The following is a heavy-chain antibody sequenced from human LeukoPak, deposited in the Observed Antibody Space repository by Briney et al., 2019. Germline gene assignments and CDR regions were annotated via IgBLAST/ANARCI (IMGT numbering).Heavy chain of an antibody. V-gene: IGHV1-18*01. CDR2: ISTYNGNT. J-gene: IGHJ4*02. CDR3: CYCSSGSCSQFDY. CDR1: GYIFTSYG. D-gene: IGHD2-15*01. Sequence: GASVKVSCKASGYIFTSYGICWLRQAPGQGLEWMGWISTYNGNTNYAQKLQGRVTMTTDTSTSTAYMELRSLRSDDTAVYYCCYCSSGSCSQFDYWGQGALVTVSS.